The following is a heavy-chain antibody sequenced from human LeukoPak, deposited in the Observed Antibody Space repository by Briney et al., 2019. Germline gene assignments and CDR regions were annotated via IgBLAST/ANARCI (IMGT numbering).Heavy chain of an antibody. CDR3: AGGFGSYSPDY. CDR2: ISSSGTTV. V-gene: IGHV3-48*03. Sequence: PGGSLRLSCAASGFTFSTFELNWVRQAPGKGLEWVSYISSSGTTVYYADSVKGRFTISRDNARSALYLQMNSLRAEDTAVYYRAGGFGSYSPDYWGQGTLVTVSS. J-gene: IGHJ4*02. CDR1: GFTFSTFE. D-gene: IGHD3-10*01.